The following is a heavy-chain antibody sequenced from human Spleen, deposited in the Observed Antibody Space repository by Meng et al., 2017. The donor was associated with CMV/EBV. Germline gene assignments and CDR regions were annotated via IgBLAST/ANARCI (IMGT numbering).Heavy chain of an antibody. D-gene: IGHD1-26*01. J-gene: IGHJ4*02. CDR2: IYYSGST. CDR1: GGSISSGDYY. V-gene: IGHV4-30-4*08. CDR3: ARGGADGFDY. Sequence: QVQLQESGPGLVKHSXXXXXTCTVSGGSISSGDYYWSWIRQPPGKGLEWIGYIYYSGSTYYNPSLKSRVTISVDTSKNQFSLKLSSVTAADTAVYYCARGGADGFDYWGQGTLVTVSS.